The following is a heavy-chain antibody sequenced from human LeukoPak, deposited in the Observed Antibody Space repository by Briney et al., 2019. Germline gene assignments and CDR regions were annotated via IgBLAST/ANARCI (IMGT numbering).Heavy chain of an antibody. V-gene: IGHV3-30-3*01. CDR1: GFTFSSYA. J-gene: IGHJ3*02. CDR2: ISYDGSNK. CDR3: ARVQDYNQAALDI. Sequence: GRSLRLSCAASGFTFSSYAMHWVRQAPGKGLEWVAVISYDGSNKYYADSVKGRFTISRDNSKNTLYLQMNSLRAEDTAVYYCARVQDYNQAALDIWGQGTMVTVSS. D-gene: IGHD1-14*01.